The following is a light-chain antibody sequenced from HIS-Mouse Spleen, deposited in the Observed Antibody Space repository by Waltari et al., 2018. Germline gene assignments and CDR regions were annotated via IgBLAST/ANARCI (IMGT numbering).Light chain of an antibody. V-gene: IGLV3-21*03. Sequence: SYVLTQPPSVSVAPGKTARITCWGNNIGSKSVHWYQQKPGQAHVLVVYDDSDRPSGIPERFSGSNSGNTATLTISRVEAGDEADYYCQVWDSSSDHVVFGGGTKLTVL. CDR3: QVWDSSSDHVV. CDR2: DDS. CDR1: NIGSKS. J-gene: IGLJ2*01.